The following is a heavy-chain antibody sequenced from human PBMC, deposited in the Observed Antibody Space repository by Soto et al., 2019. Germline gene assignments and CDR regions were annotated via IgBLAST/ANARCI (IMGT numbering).Heavy chain of an antibody. Sequence: SVKVSCKASGGTFSSYAISWMRQAPGQGLEWMGGIIPIFGTANYAQKFQGRVTITADKSTSTAYMELSSLRSEDTAVYYCARVSEGQVQLERRDYDFWSGYYHYYYYGMDVWGQGTTVTVSS. CDR3: ARVSEGQVQLERRDYDFWSGYYHYYYYGMDV. CDR1: GGTFSSYA. D-gene: IGHD3-3*01. CDR2: IIPIFGTA. V-gene: IGHV1-69*06. J-gene: IGHJ6*02.